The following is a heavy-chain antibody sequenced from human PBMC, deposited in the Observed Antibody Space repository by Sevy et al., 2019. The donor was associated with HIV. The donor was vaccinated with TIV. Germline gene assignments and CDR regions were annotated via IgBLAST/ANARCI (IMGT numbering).Heavy chain of an antibody. J-gene: IGHJ6*02. D-gene: IGHD3-10*01. CDR3: TRAMYYHDSGSYYGMDV. CDR1: GFNLGDYV. CDR2: IRSKAYGETR. Sequence: GGSLRLSCRASGFNLGDYVMSWFRQAPGKGLDWVGFIRSKAYGETREYAASVKGRVTISREDSKGIAYLQRHRLKTEDTGRYYCTRAMYYHDSGSYYGMDVWGQGTTVTVSS. V-gene: IGHV3-49*03.